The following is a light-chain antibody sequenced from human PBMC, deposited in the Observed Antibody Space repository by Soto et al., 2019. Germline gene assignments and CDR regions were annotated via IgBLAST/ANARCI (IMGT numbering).Light chain of an antibody. Sequence: QSALTQPPSASGTPGQRVTISCSGSNSNIGRNTVNWVHQVPGTAPKLLIFRDYQRPSGVPDRFSGSKSGTSASMAISGLKSEDEADYYCASWDDSLKGWLFGGGTKLTVL. V-gene: IGLV1-44*01. CDR2: RDY. CDR1: NSNIGRNT. CDR3: ASWDDSLKGWL. J-gene: IGLJ3*02.